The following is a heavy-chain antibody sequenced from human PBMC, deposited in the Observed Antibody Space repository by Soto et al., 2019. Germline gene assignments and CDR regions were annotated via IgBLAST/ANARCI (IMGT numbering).Heavy chain of an antibody. CDR2: ISAYNGNT. J-gene: IGHJ6*03. CDR3: ARVWEGLTTAYYYYYYMDV. CDR1: GYTFTSYG. D-gene: IGHD4-4*01. V-gene: IGHV1-18*01. Sequence: ASVKVSCKASGYTFTSYGISWVRQAPGQGLEWMGWISAYNGNTNYAQKLQGRVTMTTDTSTSTAYMELRSLRSDDTAVYYCARVWEGLTTAYYYYYYMDVWAKGPRSPSP.